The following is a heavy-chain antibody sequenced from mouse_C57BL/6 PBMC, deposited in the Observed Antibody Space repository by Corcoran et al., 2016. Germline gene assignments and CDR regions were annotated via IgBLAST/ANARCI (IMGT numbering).Heavy chain of an antibody. CDR2: SYPGDGDT. V-gene: IGHV1-80*01. CDR1: GYAFSRHW. D-gene: IGHD1-1*01. J-gene: IGHJ2*01. CDR3: ARTIYYGSSYPYYFDY. Sequence: HVQLPHSGAELVHPRTSVKNSCPPSGYAFSRHWMHGVKPRHGKGPEWFGQSYPGDGDTNYNVKFKGKATLTADKSSSTAYMQLSSLTSEDSAVYFWARTIYYGSSYPYYFDYWGQGTTLTVSS.